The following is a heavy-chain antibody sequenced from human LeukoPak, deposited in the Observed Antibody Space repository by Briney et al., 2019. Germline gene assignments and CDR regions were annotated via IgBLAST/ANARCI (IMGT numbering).Heavy chain of an antibody. V-gene: IGHV4-38-2*02. CDR2: IDHSGST. CDR1: GYSISSGYY. CDR3: ARDATVISPGYFDY. D-gene: IGHD4-17*01. Sequence: PSETLSLTCTVSGYSISSGYYWGWIRQPPGKGLEWTGSIDHSGSTYYNPSLKSRVTISVDTSKNQFSLKLSSVTAADTAVYYCARDATVISPGYFDYWGQGTLVTVSS. J-gene: IGHJ4*02.